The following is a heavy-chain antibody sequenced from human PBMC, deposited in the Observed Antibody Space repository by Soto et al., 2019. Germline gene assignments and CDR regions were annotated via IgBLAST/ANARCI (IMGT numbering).Heavy chain of an antibody. Sequence: EVQLVESGGALVQPGGSLRLSCAASGFTLSSYNMNWVRQAPGKGLEWVAYIDSSSSPIYYADSVKGRSTISRDNAQNSLYLQMNSLRVEDTALYYCARVSGTAERYWCQGTLVTVSS. CDR2: IDSSSSPI. CDR1: GFTLSSYN. J-gene: IGHJ4*02. V-gene: IGHV3-48*01. CDR3: ARVSGTAERY. D-gene: IGHD3-10*01.